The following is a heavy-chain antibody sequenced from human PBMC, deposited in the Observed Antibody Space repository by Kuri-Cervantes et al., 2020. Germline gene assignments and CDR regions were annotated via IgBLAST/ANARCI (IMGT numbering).Heavy chain of an antibody. J-gene: IGHJ2*01. CDR3: AKGPHRKQQLVVYWYFDL. CDR1: GFTFSSYA. D-gene: IGHD6-13*01. Sequence: GGSLRLSCAASGFTFSSYAMHWVRQAPGKGLEWVSSISSGSDYIHYADSVKGRFTTSRDNAKNSLYLQMNSLRAEDTALYYCAKGPHRKQQLVVYWYFDLWGRGTLVTVSS. CDR2: ISSGSDYI. V-gene: IGHV3-21*04.